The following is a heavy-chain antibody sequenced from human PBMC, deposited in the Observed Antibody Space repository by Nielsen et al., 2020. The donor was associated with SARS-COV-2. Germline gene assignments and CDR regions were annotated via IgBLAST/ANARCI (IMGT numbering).Heavy chain of an antibody. J-gene: IGHJ6*02. CDR2: ISTNTGNP. Sequence: WVRQAPGQGLEWMGWISTNTGNPTYAQGFTGRFVFSLDTSVSTAYLQISSLKAEDTAVYYCARGNDILTGYYRGSYGMDVWGQGTTVTVSS. D-gene: IGHD3-9*01. V-gene: IGHV7-4-1*02. CDR3: ARGNDILTGYYRGSYGMDV.